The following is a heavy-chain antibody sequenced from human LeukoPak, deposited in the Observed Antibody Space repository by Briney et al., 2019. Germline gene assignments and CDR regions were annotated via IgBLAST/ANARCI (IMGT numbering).Heavy chain of an antibody. D-gene: IGHD4-17*01. CDR1: RFTFSSYG. V-gene: IGHV3-30*13. CDR3: ARDKYGDYGNNWFDP. Sequence: GGSLRLSCAASRFTFSSYGMHWVRQAPGKGLEYVALISYDRSNRYYADSAKGRFTISRDNSNNRLYLQRNSLRAEYTALYYCARDKYGDYGNNWFDPWGQGTLVTVSS. J-gene: IGHJ5*02. CDR2: ISYDRSNR.